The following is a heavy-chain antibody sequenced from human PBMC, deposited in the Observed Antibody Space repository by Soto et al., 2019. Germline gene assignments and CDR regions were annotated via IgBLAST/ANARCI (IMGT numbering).Heavy chain of an antibody. CDR1: GFTFDDYA. D-gene: IGHD3-22*01. V-gene: IGHV3-9*01. Sequence: GWSLRLSCAASGFTFDDYAMHWVRQAPGKGLEWVSCISWNSGSIGYADSVKGRFTISRDNAKNSLYLQMNSLRAEDTALYYCEKDIGPGYYYDSSGYYSSSIPNYYYYYGMDVWGQGTTVTVSS. CDR2: ISWNSGSI. CDR3: EKDIGPGYYYDSSGYYSSSIPNYYYYYGMDV. J-gene: IGHJ6*02.